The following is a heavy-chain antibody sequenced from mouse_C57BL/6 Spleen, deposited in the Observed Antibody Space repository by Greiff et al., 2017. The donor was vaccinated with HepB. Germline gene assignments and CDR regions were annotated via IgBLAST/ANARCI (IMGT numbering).Heavy chain of an antibody. J-gene: IGHJ4*01. CDR3: ARRATVVEAMDY. CDR1: GYSFTGYY. D-gene: IGHD1-1*01. CDR2: INPSTGGT. V-gene: IGHV1-42*01. Sequence: VQLKQSGPELVKPGASVKISCKASGYSFTGYYMNWVKQSPEKSLEWIGEINPSTGGTPYNQKFKAKATLTVDKSSITAYMQLKSLTSEDSAVYYCARRATVVEAMDYWGQGTAVTVSS.